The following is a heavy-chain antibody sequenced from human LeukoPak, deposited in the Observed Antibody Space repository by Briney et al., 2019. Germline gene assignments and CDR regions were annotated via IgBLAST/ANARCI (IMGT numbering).Heavy chain of an antibody. Sequence: ASVKVSCTASGYTFTSYGISWVRQAPGQGLEWMGWISAYNGNTNYAQKLQGRVTMTTDTSTSTAYMELRSLRSDDTAVYYCARDSYYYDSSGYYSDYWGQGTLVTVSS. V-gene: IGHV1-18*01. CDR3: ARDSYYYDSSGYYSDY. D-gene: IGHD3-22*01. J-gene: IGHJ4*02. CDR2: ISAYNGNT. CDR1: GYTFTSYG.